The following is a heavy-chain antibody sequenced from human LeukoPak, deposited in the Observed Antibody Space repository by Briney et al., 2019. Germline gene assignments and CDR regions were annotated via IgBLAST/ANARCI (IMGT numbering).Heavy chain of an antibody. D-gene: IGHD2-8*01. CDR3: AKDTSIGKYCTNGVCSPFDY. CDR1: GFTLSSNY. Sequence: GGSLRLSCAASGFTLSSNYMSWVRQAPGQGLEWVSVISDSGDYTSYADSVRGRFTISRDNSRNTLYLQMISLRPEDTAVYYCAKDTSIGKYCTNGVCSPFDYWGQGTLVTVSS. V-gene: IGHV3-53*01. J-gene: IGHJ4*02. CDR2: ISDSGDYT.